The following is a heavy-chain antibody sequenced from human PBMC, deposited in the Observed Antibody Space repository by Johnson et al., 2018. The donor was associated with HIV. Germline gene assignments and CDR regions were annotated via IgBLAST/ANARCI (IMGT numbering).Heavy chain of an antibody. CDR3: ARVRAGRENAFDI. J-gene: IGHJ3*02. V-gene: IGHV3-30*03. CDR2: ISYGGSNK. Sequence: VQLVESGGGVVQPGRSLRLSCAASGFTISSYGMHWVRQAPGKGLEWVAVISYGGSNKYYADSVKGRFTVSRDNSKNTLYLQMNSLRADDTAIYYCARVRAGRENAFDIWGQGTMVTVSS. D-gene: IGHD1-26*01. CDR1: GFTISSYG.